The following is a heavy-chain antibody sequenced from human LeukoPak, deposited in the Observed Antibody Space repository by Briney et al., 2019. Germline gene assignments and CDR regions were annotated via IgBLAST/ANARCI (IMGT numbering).Heavy chain of an antibody. CDR2: IYPGDSDT. D-gene: IGHD6-13*01. Sequence: GESLKISCKGSGYRFTRYWIGWARQMPGKGLEWMGTIYPGDSDTRYSPSFRGQVTISADKSISTAYLQWSSLKASDTAMYYCARPTYSSIWWDFDYWGQGTLVTVSS. CDR1: GYRFTRYW. CDR3: ARPTYSSIWWDFDY. J-gene: IGHJ4*02. V-gene: IGHV5-51*01.